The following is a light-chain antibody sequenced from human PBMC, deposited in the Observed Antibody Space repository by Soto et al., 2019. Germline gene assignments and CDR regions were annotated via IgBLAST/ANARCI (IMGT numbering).Light chain of an antibody. V-gene: IGKV1-9*01. Sequence: IQLTQSPSSLSASVGDRVTITCRASQGIRNYLAWYQQKPGKAPNLLIYLASTLQGGVPSRFSGSGSGTDFSLTISSLQPEDFATYYCQQADTFPWTFGQGTKVEIK. J-gene: IGKJ1*01. CDR3: QQADTFPWT. CDR2: LAS. CDR1: QGIRNY.